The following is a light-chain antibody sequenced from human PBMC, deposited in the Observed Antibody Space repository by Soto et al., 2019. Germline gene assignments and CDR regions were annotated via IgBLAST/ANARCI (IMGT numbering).Light chain of an antibody. Sequence: IVLTQSPATLSLSPGESATLPCRASPSFXNYLAWDEPKPGQAPRVLIYXASTRATGIPAMFSGSGYGTEFTITIIRLEAEDVEVYCCQQRSNRRTFGGGTKVDIK. CDR1: PSFXNY. V-gene: IGKV3-11*01. CDR3: QQRSNRRT. CDR2: XAS. J-gene: IGKJ4*02.